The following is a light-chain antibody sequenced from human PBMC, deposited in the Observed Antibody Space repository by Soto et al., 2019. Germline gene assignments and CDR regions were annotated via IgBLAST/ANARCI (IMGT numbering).Light chain of an antibody. Sequence: EIVLTQSPATLSLSPGERATLSCRASQSVSSYLAWYQQKPGQAPRLLISDASTRATGIPARFSGSGSGTDFTLTISSLEAEDFAVYYCQQRSNWPLTFGGGSKVEIK. CDR3: QQRSNWPLT. CDR1: QSVSSY. V-gene: IGKV3-11*01. CDR2: DAS. J-gene: IGKJ4*01.